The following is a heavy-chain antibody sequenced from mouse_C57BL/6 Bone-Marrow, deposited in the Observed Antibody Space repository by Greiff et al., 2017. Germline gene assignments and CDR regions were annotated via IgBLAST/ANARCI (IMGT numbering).Heavy chain of an antibody. CDR1: GYTFTSYW. CDR3: AIRDFTTVVARS. V-gene: IGHV1-61*01. D-gene: IGHD1-1*01. Sequence: QVQLQQPGAELVRPGSSVKLSCKASGYTFTSYWMDWVKQRPGQGLEWIGNIYPSDSETHYNQKFKDKATLTVDKSSSTAYMQLSSLTSEDSAVYYFAIRDFTTVVARSWGQGTSVTVSS. CDR2: IYPSDSET. J-gene: IGHJ4*01.